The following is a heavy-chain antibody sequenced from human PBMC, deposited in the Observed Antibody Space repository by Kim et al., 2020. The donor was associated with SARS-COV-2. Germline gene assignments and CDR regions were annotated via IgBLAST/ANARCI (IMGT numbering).Heavy chain of an antibody. CDR1: GGSISSYY. CDR3: ARAGYSSSQIEFDY. D-gene: IGHD6-13*01. Sequence: SETLSLTCTVSGGSISSYYWSWIRQPPGKGLEWIGYIYYSGSTNYNPSLKSRVTISVDTSKNQFSLKLSSVTAADTAVYYCARAGYSSSQIEFDYWGQGTLVTVSS. CDR2: IYYSGST. V-gene: IGHV4-59*01. J-gene: IGHJ4*02.